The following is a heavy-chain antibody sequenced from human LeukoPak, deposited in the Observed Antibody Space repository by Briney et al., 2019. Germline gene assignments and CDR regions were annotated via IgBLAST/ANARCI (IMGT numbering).Heavy chain of an antibody. J-gene: IGHJ4*02. Sequence: SETLSLTCTVSGGSISSYYWSWIRQPPGKGLEWIGYIYYSGSNNYNPSLKSRVTISVDTSKNQFSLKLSSVTAADTAVYYCARAPCGMYGSTRFDYWGQGTLVTVSS. CDR3: ARAPCGMYGSTRFDY. CDR1: GGSISSYY. CDR2: IYYSGSN. D-gene: IGHD3-10*02. V-gene: IGHV4-59*01.